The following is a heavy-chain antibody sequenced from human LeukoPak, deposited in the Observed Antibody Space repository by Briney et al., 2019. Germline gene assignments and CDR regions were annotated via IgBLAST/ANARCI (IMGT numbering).Heavy chain of an antibody. Sequence: ASVKDSCKASGYTFTSFGISWVRQAPGQGLEWMGWISAYNGNTNYAQKLQGRVTMTTDTSTSTAYMELESLRSDDTAVYYCARDQVVGATAGTFDVWGQGTLVTVSS. CDR3: ARDQVVGATAGTFDV. V-gene: IGHV1-18*01. J-gene: IGHJ4*02. CDR1: GYTFTSFG. D-gene: IGHD1-26*01. CDR2: ISAYNGNT.